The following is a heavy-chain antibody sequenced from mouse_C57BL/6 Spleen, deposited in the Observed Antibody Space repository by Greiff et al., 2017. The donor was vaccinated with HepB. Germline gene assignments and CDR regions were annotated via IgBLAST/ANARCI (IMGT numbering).Heavy chain of an antibody. CDR3: ARQTLYYSNHYYAMDY. V-gene: IGHV1-18*01. D-gene: IGHD2-5*01. CDR1: GYTFTDYN. CDR2: INPNNGGT. J-gene: IGHJ4*01. Sequence: EVQLQQSGPELVKPGASVKIPCKASGYTFTDYNMDWVKQSHGKSLEWIGDINPNNGGTIYNQKFKGKATLTVDKSSSTAYMELRSLTSEDTAVYYCARQTLYYSNHYYAMDYWGQGTSVTVSS.